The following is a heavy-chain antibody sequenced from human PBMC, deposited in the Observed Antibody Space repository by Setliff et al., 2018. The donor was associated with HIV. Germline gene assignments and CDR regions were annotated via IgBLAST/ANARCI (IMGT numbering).Heavy chain of an antibody. CDR1: GDSVSSASYY. D-gene: IGHD6-6*01. CDR3: ASEAWTSYRSSSGYYYYMDV. V-gene: IGHV4-61*01. Sequence: LSLTCTVSGDSVSSASYYWSWIRQPPGKGLEWIGYIYYSGTTKYNPSLKSRVTISVDTSKNQFSLKLSSVTAADTAVYYCASEAWTSYRSSSGYYYYMDVWGKGTTVTVS. J-gene: IGHJ6*03. CDR2: IYYSGTT.